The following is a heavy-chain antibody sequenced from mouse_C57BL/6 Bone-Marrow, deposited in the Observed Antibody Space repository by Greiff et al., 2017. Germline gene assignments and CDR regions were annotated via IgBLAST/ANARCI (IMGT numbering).Heavy chain of an antibody. V-gene: IGHV5-6*01. CDR1: GFTFSSYG. CDR2: ISSGGSYT. Sequence: EVHLVESGGDLVKPGGSLKLSCAASGFTFSSYGMSWVRQTPDKRLEWVATISSGGSYTYYPDSVKGRFTISRDNAKNTLYLQMSSLKSEDTAMYYCARHRNDADEDAMDYWGQGTSVTVSS. CDR3: ARHRNDADEDAMDY. D-gene: IGHD2-3*01. J-gene: IGHJ4*01.